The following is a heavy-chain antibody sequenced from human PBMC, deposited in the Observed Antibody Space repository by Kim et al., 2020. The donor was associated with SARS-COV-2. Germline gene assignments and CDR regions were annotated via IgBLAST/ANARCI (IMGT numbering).Heavy chain of an antibody. D-gene: IGHD2-15*01. J-gene: IGHJ4*02. Sequence: QESRGRVTITRDTTASTAYMEMSSLRSEDTAVYYCARRYCSGGSCQGLDYWGQGTLVTVSS. V-gene: IGHV1-3*01. CDR3: ARRYCSGGSCQGLDY.